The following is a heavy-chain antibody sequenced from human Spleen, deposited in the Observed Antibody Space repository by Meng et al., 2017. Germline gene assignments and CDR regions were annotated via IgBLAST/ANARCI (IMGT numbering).Heavy chain of an antibody. CDR3: AREPGPFYYDSSGYYSF. V-gene: IGHV1-69*13. CDR1: GGIFSNYV. D-gene: IGHD3-22*01. CDR2: INAVFGTT. J-gene: IGHJ4*02. Sequence: SVKVSCKALGGIFSNYVIGWVRQAPGQGLEWMGGINAVFGTTNYAQKFQDRVTITSDESTSTAYMELRSLRSDDTAVYYCAREPGPFYYDSSGYYSFWGQGTLVTVSS.